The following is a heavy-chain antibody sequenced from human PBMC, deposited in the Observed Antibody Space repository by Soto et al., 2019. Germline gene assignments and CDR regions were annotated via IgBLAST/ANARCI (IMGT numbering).Heavy chain of an antibody. Sequence: SETLSLTCAVYGGSFSGYSWTWIRQPPGKGLEWIGEINYSGSTNYNPSLKSRVTISVDTSKNQFSLKLSSVTAADTAVYYCAREGTGTTKFDYWGQGTLVTVSS. J-gene: IGHJ4*02. D-gene: IGHD1-1*01. V-gene: IGHV4-34*01. CDR3: AREGTGTTKFDY. CDR1: GGSFSGYS. CDR2: INYSGST.